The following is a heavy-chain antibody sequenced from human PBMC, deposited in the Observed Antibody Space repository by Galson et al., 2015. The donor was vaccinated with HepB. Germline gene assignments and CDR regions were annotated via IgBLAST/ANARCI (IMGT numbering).Heavy chain of an antibody. CDR1: GYTFTGYY. J-gene: IGHJ3*02. CDR3: ARGARAYCGGDCYSLDAFDI. D-gene: IGHD2-21*02. Sequence: SVKVSCQASGYTFTGYYMHWVRQAPGQGLEWMGWINPNSGGTYYAQEFQGWVTMTRDTSISTAYMELSRLRSDDTAVYYCARGARAYCGGDCYSLDAFDIWGQGTMVTVSS. V-gene: IGHV1-2*04. CDR2: INPNSGGT.